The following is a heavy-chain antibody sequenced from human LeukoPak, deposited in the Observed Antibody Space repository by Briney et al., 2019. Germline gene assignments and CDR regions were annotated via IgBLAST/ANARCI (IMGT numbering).Heavy chain of an antibody. CDR2: IYYSGST. V-gene: IGHV4-31*03. Sequence: SETLSLTCTVSGGSISSGGYYWSWIRQHPGKGLEWIGYIYYSGSTYYNPSLKSRVTISVDTSKNQFSLKLSSVTAADTAVYYCARRGPRYSWFDPWGQGTLVTVSS. J-gene: IGHJ5*02. CDR1: GGSISSGGYY. CDR3: ARRGPRYSWFDP.